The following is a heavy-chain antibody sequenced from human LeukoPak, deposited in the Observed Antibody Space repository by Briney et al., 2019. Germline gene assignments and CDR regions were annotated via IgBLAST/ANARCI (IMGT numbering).Heavy chain of an antibody. CDR1: GFTVGSNH. Sequence: GGSLRLSCAASGFTVGSNHMSWVRQAPGKGLEWVSVIYSGGSTYYADSVKGRFTISRDNSKNTLYLQMNSLRAEDTAVYYCARVIVTGYYDAFDIWGQGTMVTVSS. V-gene: IGHV3-53*01. CDR2: IYSGGST. D-gene: IGHD3-9*01. CDR3: ARVIVTGYYDAFDI. J-gene: IGHJ3*02.